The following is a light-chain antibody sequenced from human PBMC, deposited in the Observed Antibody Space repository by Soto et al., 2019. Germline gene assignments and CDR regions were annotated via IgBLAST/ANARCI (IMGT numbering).Light chain of an antibody. CDR3: QHRSTWPRT. CDR1: QSVHNY. CDR2: DVS. Sequence: PGARATLSCSASQSVHNYLAWSQQKPGQAPRLLIYDVSNRAPGIPARFSGSGYGTDFTLTISSLEPEDFAVYYCQHRSTWPRTFGQGTKVDIK. J-gene: IGKJ1*01. V-gene: IGKV3-11*01.